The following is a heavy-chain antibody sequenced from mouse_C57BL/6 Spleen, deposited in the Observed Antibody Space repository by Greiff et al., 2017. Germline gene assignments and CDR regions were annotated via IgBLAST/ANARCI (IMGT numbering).Heavy chain of an antibody. CDR3: ARSTTVALDY. CDR1: GYAFSSYW. V-gene: IGHV1-80*01. J-gene: IGHJ2*01. CDR2: IYPGDGDT. D-gene: IGHD1-1*01. Sequence: VQLQQSGAELVKPGASVKISCKASGYAFSSYWMNWVKQRPGQGLEWIGQIYPGDGDTNYNGKFTGKATLTADKSSSTAYMQLSSLTSEDSAVYFCARSTTVALDYWGQGTTLTVSS.